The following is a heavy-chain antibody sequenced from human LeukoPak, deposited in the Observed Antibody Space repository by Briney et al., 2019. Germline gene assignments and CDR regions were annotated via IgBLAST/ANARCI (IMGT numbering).Heavy chain of an antibody. V-gene: IGHV3-48*03. CDR3: ARKSLGIGWYFDY. CDR2: ISSSGSTI. J-gene: IGHJ4*02. D-gene: IGHD3-16*01. CDR1: GFTFSSFE. Sequence: HPGGSLRLSCAASGFTFSSFEMNWVRQAPGKGLEWVSKISSSGSTIYYADSVKGRLTISRDNAKNSLYLQMNSLRAEDTAVYYCARKSLGIGWYFDYWGQGTLVTVSS.